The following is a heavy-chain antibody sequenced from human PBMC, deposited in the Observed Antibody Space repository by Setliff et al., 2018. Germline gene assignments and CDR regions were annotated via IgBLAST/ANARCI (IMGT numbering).Heavy chain of an antibody. J-gene: IGHJ4*02. Sequence: SETLSLTCTVSGYSISSGYYWGWIRQPPGKGLEWIGSIYHSGSTYYNPSLKSRVTISVDTSKNQFSLKLSSVTAADTAVYYCARDGPAVLRYFDWLLYYFDYWGQ. CDR1: GYSISSGYY. D-gene: IGHD3-9*01. V-gene: IGHV4-38-2*02. CDR3: ARDGPAVLRYFDWLLYYFDY. CDR2: IYHSGST.